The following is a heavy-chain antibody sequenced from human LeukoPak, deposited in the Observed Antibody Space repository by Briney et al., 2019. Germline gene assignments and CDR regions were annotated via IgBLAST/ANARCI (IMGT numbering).Heavy chain of an antibody. CDR3: ARTEVATRPVCWFDP. D-gene: IGHD5-12*01. V-gene: IGHV4-59*01. CDR2: IYYSGST. J-gene: IGHJ5*02. CDR1: GGSISSYY. Sequence: SETLSLTCTVSGGSISSYYWSWIRQPPGKGLEWIGYIYYSGSTNYNPSLKSRVTISVDTSKNQFSLKLSSVTAADTAVYYCARTEVATRPVCWFDPWGQGTLVTVSS.